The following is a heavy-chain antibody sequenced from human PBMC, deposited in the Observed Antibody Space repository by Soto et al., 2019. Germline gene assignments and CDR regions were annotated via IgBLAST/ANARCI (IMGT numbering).Heavy chain of an antibody. D-gene: IGHD3-22*01. V-gene: IGHV3-23*01. Sequence: EVQLLESGGGLVQPGGSLRLSCAASGFTFSGFAMCWVRQAPGKGLEWVSVIGGSGDTTYYADSVKGRFTISRDNSKNTVYLQMNTLRAEDTAVYYCAKAYSRYFDYWGQGTLVTVSS. CDR1: GFTFSGFA. CDR2: IGGSGDTT. CDR3: AKAYSRYFDY. J-gene: IGHJ4*02.